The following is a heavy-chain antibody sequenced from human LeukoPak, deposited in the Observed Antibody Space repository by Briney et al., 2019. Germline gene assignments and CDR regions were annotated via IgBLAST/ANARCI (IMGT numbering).Heavy chain of an antibody. J-gene: IGHJ6*02. Sequence: ASVKVSCKASGYSFTDHSMHWVRQAPGQGLEWMGWITPNSGGTNYAQKFQGRVTMTRDPSISTAYTELSRLRSDDTAVYYCARDFAGTTSRYNCYAMDVWGQGTTVTVSS. CDR3: ARDFAGTTSRYNCYAMDV. D-gene: IGHD1-7*01. CDR2: ITPNSGGT. CDR1: GYSFTDHS. V-gene: IGHV1-2*02.